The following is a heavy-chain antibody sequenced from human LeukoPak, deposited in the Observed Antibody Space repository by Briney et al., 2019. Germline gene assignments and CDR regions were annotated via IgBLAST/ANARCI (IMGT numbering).Heavy chain of an antibody. Sequence: GGSLRLSCAASGFTFSSYAMSWVRQAPGKGLEWVSAISGSGGSIYYADSVKGRFTISRDNSKNTLYLQMNSLRAEDTAVYYCAKGQLWFGELGYYFDYWGQGTLVTVSS. D-gene: IGHD3-10*01. CDR2: ISGSGGSI. CDR3: AKGQLWFGELGYYFDY. CDR1: GFTFSSYA. J-gene: IGHJ4*02. V-gene: IGHV3-23*01.